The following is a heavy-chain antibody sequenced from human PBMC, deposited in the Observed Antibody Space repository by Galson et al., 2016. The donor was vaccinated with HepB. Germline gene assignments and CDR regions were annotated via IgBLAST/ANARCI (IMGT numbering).Heavy chain of an antibody. D-gene: IGHD3-10*01. CDR2: IHYNGRP. J-gene: IGHJ4*02. V-gene: IGHV4/OR15-8*01. Sequence: SETLSLTCSVSGDSITSSDWWSWVRQPPGKGLEWIAEIHYNGRPNHSPSLKSRVTISVDKSRNQFSLKLSSVTAADTAVYYCARGELALGFDYWGQGALVTVSS. CDR3: ARGELALGFDY. CDR1: GDSITSSDW.